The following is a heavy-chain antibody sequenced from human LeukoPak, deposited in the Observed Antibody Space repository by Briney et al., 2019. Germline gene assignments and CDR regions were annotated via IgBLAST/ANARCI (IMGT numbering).Heavy chain of an antibody. D-gene: IGHD3-10*01. J-gene: IGHJ4*02. CDR2: FDPEDGET. Sequence: ASVKVSCKVSGYTLTELSMHWVRQAPGKGLEWMGGFDPEDGETIYAQKFQGRVTMTEDTSTDTAYMELSSLRSEDTAVYYCARGHLSRGGSDYWGQGTLVTVSS. CDR3: ARGHLSRGGSDY. V-gene: IGHV1-24*01. CDR1: GYTLTELS.